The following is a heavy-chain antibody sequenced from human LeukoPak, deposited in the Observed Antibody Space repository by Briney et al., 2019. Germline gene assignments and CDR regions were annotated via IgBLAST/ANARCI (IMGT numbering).Heavy chain of an antibody. CDR2: TNPDGSST. CDR3: ARALEMSPDY. J-gene: IGHJ4*02. V-gene: IGHV3-74*01. CDR1: GFTFRSYW. Sequence: GGSLRLSCAASGFTFRSYWMHWVRRVPGKGLVWGTRTNPDGSSTNYADSVKGRFTISRDNAKNTLYLQMNSLRAEDTAVYYCARALEMSPDYWGQGTLVTVSS. D-gene: IGHD5-24*01.